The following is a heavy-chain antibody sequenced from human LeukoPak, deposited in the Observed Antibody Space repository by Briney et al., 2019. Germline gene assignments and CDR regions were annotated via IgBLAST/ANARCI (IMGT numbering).Heavy chain of an antibody. CDR1: GFTFSNYA. CDR3: ARAPGSLVSVAARPYYFDF. Sequence: PGGSLRLSCAAFGFTFSNYAMSWLRQAPGKGLEWVSIISTSGSGGATYYADSEKGRFTISRDSPKNTLYLQMNSIRAEDTAVYYCARAPGSLVSVAARPYYFDFWGQGTLVTVSS. CDR2: ISTSGSGGAT. V-gene: IGHV3-23*01. J-gene: IGHJ4*02. D-gene: IGHD6-6*01.